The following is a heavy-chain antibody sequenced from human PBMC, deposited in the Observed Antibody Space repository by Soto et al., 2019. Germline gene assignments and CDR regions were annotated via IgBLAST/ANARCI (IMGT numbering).Heavy chain of an antibody. D-gene: IGHD4-17*01. J-gene: IGHJ6*02. V-gene: IGHV2-26*01. Sequence: QVTLKESGPVLVKPTETLTLTCTVSGFSLSDSKVGVSWIRQPPGQAPEWLAHIFANDSRSYSPSLKTRPTIFKDTSKSQVVLTMTKVDPADTATYYCARMDGDPSSDVWGQGTTVTVSS. CDR2: IFANDSR. CDR1: GFSLSDSKVG. CDR3: ARMDGDPSSDV.